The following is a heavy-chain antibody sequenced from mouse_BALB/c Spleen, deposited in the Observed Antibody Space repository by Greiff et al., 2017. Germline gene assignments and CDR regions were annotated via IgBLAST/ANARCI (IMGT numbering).Heavy chain of an antibody. CDR3: ARDYDYDGEAMDY. CDR2: IYPSDSYT. CDR1: GYTFTSYW. V-gene: IGHV1-69*02. J-gene: IGHJ4*01. Sequence: QVQLQQPGAELVRPGASVKLSCKASGYTFTSYWINWVKQRPGQGLEWIGNIYPSDSYTNYNQKFKDKATLTVDKSSSTAYMELRSLTSEDSAVYYCARDYDYDGEAMDYWGQGTSVTVSS. D-gene: IGHD2-4*01.